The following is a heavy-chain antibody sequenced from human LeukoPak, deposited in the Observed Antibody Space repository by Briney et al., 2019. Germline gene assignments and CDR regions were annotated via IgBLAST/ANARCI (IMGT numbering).Heavy chain of an antibody. J-gene: IGHJ3*02. Sequence: ASVKVSCKAFGYTFTGYFMHWVRQAPGQGLEWMGRINPNTGGTKYTQKFQGRVTMTRDTSISTAYMELSNLRSDDTAVYYCAIAGGGSDASDIWGQGTMVTVSS. D-gene: IGHD2-15*01. CDR3: AIAGGGSDASDI. V-gene: IGHV1-2*06. CDR1: GYTFTGYF. CDR2: INPNTGGT.